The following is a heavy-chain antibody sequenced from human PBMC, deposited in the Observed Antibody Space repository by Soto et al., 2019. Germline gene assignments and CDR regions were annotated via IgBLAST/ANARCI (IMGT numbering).Heavy chain of an antibody. CDR3: AKDRSSWPFPPATFDI. CDR1: GFAFSSFG. V-gene: IGHV3-23*01. J-gene: IGHJ3*02. CDR2: ISGSGDVT. Sequence: EVQLLAAGGDLVQPGGSLRLSCATSGFAFSSFGMSWVRQAPGRGLEWVSGISGSGDVTHYADSVKGRFTIPRENSENTCHLQMNSLRAEDTAIYYCAKDRSSWPFPPATFDIWGQGTMVTVSS. D-gene: IGHD6-13*01.